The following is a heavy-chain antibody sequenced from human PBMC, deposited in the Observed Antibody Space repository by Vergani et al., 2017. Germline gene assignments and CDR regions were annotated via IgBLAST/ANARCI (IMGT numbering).Heavy chain of an antibody. Sequence: QVQLPQWGGGLLKPSETLSLTCVLNGGSFTNYHWTWIRQSPGEGLAWVVDIDHTGRPDYNPSLKSRLTISVDKSRNQFSLTLHSVTATDTAIYFCARVNTETNGHLYYYYYMDVWGKGTAVTVS. CDR2: IDHTGRP. J-gene: IGHJ6*03. D-gene: IGHD4-11*01. V-gene: IGHV4-34*01. CDR3: ARVNTETNGHLYYYYYMDV. CDR1: GGSFTNYH.